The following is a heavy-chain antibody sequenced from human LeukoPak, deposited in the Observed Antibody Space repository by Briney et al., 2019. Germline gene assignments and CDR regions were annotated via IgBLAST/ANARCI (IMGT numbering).Heavy chain of an antibody. CDR1: GGTFISYA. CDR3: ARDRRYSGYDSLDY. V-gene: IGHV1-69*05. J-gene: IGHJ4*02. D-gene: IGHD5-12*01. CDR2: IIPIFGTA. Sequence: SVKVSCKASGGTFISYAISWVRQAPGQGLEWMGRIIPIFGTANYAQKFQGRVTITTDESTSTAYMELSSLRSEDTAVYYCARDRRYSGYDSLDYWGQGTLVTVSS.